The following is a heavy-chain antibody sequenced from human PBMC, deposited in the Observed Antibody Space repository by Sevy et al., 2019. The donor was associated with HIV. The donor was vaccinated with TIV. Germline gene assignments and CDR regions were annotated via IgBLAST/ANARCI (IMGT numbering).Heavy chain of an antibody. D-gene: IGHD5-12*01. CDR3: ARSGGYSDYGMDV. Sequence: GGSLRLSCVISGFTFSSYEMNWVRQAPGKGLEWVSGIGSGGDAYYPGSVKGRFTISRENAKNSLYLQMNSLRAGDTAVYYCARSGGYSDYGMDVWGQGTTVTVSS. J-gene: IGHJ6*02. V-gene: IGHV3-13*01. CDR2: IGSGGDA. CDR1: GFTFSSYE.